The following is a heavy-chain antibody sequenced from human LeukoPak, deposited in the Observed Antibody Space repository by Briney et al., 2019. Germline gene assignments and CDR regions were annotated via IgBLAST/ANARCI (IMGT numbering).Heavy chain of an antibody. CDR3: ATLLPAADGPDY. CDR1: GYTFTSYA. CDR2: INAGNGNT. J-gene: IGHJ4*02. D-gene: IGHD2-2*01. V-gene: IGHV1-3*01. Sequence: GASVKVSCKASGYTFTSYAMHWVRQAPGQRLEWMGWINAGNGNTKYSQKFQGRVTITRDTSASTAYMELSSLRSEDTAVYYCATLLPAADGPDYWGQGTLVTVSS.